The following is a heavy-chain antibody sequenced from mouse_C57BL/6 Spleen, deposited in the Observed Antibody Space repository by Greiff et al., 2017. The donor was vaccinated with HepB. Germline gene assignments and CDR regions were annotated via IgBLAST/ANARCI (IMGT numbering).Heavy chain of an antibody. CDR3: ARPYSSYEGAMDY. D-gene: IGHD2-5*01. CDR2: IYPGSGST. Sequence: VQLQQPGAELVKPGASVKMSCKASGYTFTSYWITWVKQRPGQGLEWIGDIYPGSGSTNYNEKFKSKATLTVDTSSSTAYMQLSSLTSEDSAVYYCARPYSSYEGAMDYWGQGTSVTVSS. V-gene: IGHV1-55*01. CDR1: GYTFTSYW. J-gene: IGHJ4*01.